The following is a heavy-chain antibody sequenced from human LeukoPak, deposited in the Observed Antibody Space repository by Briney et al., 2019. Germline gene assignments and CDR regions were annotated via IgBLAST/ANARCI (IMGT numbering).Heavy chain of an antibody. CDR1: GGTFSSYA. CDR2: ISAYNGNT. CDR3: AREGIAARAYYFDY. J-gene: IGHJ4*02. D-gene: IGHD6-6*01. V-gene: IGHV1-18*01. Sequence: GSSVKVSCKASGGTFSSYAISWVRQAPGQGLEWMGWISAYNGNTNYAQKLQGRVTMTTDTSTSTAYMELRSLRSDDTAVYYCAREGIAARAYYFDYWGQGTLVTVSS.